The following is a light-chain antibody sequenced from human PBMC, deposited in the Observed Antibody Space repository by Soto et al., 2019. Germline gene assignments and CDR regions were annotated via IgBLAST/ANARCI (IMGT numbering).Light chain of an antibody. Sequence: QSALTQPRAVSGSPGQSVTISCTATSSDVGGYDYISWYQQHQDKAPKLMIYDVSKRPSWVPDSFSCSKSGNTASLTISGLEAEDEADYFCYSYAGSSYVFGTGTKVTVL. J-gene: IGLJ1*01. CDR3: YSYAGSSYV. V-gene: IGLV2-11*01. CDR1: SSDVGGYDY. CDR2: DVS.